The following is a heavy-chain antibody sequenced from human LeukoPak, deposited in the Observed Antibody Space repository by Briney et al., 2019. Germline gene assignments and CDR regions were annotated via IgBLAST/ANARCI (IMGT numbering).Heavy chain of an antibody. D-gene: IGHD3-3*01. J-gene: IGHJ4*02. V-gene: IGHV1-18*01. Sequence: ASVKASCKASGYTFNSYDISWVRQAPGQGLEWMAWISTYNGNTNYAQKVQGRATMTTDTSTSTAYMELRSLRSDDTAVYYCARVLRYDFWSVYYCDYWGQGPLVTVSS. CDR2: ISTYNGNT. CDR3: ARVLRYDFWSVYYCDY. CDR1: GYTFNSYD.